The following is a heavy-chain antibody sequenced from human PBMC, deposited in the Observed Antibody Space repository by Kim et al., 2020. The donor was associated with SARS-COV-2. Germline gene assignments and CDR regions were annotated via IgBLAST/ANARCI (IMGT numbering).Heavy chain of an antibody. J-gene: IGHJ4*02. D-gene: IGHD3-16*02. V-gene: IGHV1-69*13. CDR2: IIPIFGTA. CDR3: ARDREYDYVWGSYRGGPFDY. CDR1: GGTFSSYA. Sequence: SVKVSCKASGGTFSSYAISWVRQAPGQGLEWMGGIIPIFGTANYAQKFQGRVTITADESTSTAYVELSSLRSEDTAVYYCARDREYDYVWGSYRGGPFDYWGQGTLVTVSS.